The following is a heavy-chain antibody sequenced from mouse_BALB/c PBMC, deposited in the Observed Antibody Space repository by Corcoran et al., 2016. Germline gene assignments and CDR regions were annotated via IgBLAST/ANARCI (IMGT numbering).Heavy chain of an antibody. V-gene: IGHV9-3-1*01. CDR3: ASDPSWFAY. CDR2: INTYTGEP. J-gene: IGHJ3*01. CDR1: GYTFTYYG. Sequence: QIQLVQAGPELKKPGETVKISCKASGYTFTYYGMNWVKQAPGKGLKGMGWINTYTGEPTYADDFKGRFAFSLETSASTAYLQINNLKNEDTATYFCASDPSWFAYWGQGTLVTVSA.